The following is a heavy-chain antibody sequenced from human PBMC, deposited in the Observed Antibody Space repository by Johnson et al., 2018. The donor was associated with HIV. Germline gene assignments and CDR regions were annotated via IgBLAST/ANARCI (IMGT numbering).Heavy chain of an antibody. CDR1: GFTVSSNY. CDR3: AKDTGGNSGNDAFDI. CDR2: IYSGGST. D-gene: IGHD4-23*01. Sequence: EVQLVESGGGLIQPGGSLRLSCAASGFTVSSNYMSWVRQAPGKGLEWVSVIYSGGSTYYADSVKGRFTISRDNSKNTLYLQMNSLRHEDTAVYYCAKDTGGNSGNDAFDIWGQGTMVTVSS. V-gene: IGHV3-66*03. J-gene: IGHJ3*02.